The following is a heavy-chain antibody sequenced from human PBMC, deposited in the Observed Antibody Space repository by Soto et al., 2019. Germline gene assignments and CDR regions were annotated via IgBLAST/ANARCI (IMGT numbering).Heavy chain of an antibody. J-gene: IGHJ6*02. CDR1: GFTFDNYG. Sequence: QVQLVESGGGVVQPGRSLRLSCAASGFTFDNYGLHWVRQAPGKGLEWVAVISYDGSQKFYADSVTGRFTISRDNSKNTLYLQMNTLRVEDTAVYYCAKDLDVVVVVTATRGLDVWGQGTTVTVSS. D-gene: IGHD2-15*01. V-gene: IGHV3-30*18. CDR2: ISYDGSQK. CDR3: AKDLDVVVVVTATRGLDV.